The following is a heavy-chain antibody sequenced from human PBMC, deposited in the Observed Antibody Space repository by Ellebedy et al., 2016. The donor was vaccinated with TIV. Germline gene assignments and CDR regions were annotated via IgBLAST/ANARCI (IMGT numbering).Heavy chain of an antibody. CDR2: INPIGESA. V-gene: IGHV1-46*02. Sequence: ASVKVSCXASGYSFNSYYMVWVRQAPGKGLEWMGLINPIGESAIYAQQFQDRVTMTRDMSTSTVYMDLSNLRSGDTAVYYCARPARGFNYGYLDYWGQGTLVTVSS. D-gene: IGHD5-18*01. CDR3: ARPARGFNYGYLDY. J-gene: IGHJ4*02. CDR1: GYSFNSYY.